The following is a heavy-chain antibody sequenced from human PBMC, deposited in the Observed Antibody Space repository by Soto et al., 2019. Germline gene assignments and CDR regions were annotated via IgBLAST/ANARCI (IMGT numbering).Heavy chain of an antibody. J-gene: IGHJ6*02. D-gene: IGHD6-19*01. CDR3: ATDLIAVAAGYYYSMDE. CDR1: GYTFTSYG. CDR2: ISAYNGTT. Sequence: ASVKVSCKASGYTFTSYGISWVRQAPGQGLEWMGWISAYNGTTNYAQKLQGRVTMTTDTSTSTAYMELRSLRSDDTAVYYCATDLIAVAAGYYYSMDEWGQGTTATVSS. V-gene: IGHV1-18*01.